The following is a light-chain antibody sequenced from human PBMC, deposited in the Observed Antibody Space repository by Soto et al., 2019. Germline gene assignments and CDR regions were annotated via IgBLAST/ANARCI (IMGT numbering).Light chain of an antibody. CDR2: AAS. CDR3: QQTDTLPST. V-gene: IGKV1-39*01. CDR1: QSITSS. Sequence: DIEMTQSPASLPASLGDRVTITCRASQSITSSLTWYQQKPGQAPKLLIYAASSLQSGVPSRFSGSGSRTDVTLTITSLQAEDIATYYCQQTDTLPSTFGQGTRLEIK. J-gene: IGKJ5*01.